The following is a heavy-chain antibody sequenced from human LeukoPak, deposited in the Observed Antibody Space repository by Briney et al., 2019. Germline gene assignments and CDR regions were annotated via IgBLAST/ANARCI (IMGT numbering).Heavy chain of an antibody. CDR3: ARGPQLLWFGELPGPLDY. D-gene: IGHD3-10*01. CDR2: INAGNGNT. CDR1: GYTFTSYA. J-gene: IGHJ4*02. V-gene: IGHV1-3*01. Sequence: ASVKVSCKASGYTFTSYAMHWVRQAPGQRLEWMGWINAGNGNTKYSQKFQGRVTITRDTSASTAYMELSSLRSEDTAVYYCARGPQLLWFGELPGPLDYWGQGTLVTVCS.